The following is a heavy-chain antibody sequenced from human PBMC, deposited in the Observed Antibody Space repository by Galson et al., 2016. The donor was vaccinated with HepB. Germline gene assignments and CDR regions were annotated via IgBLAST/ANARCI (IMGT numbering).Heavy chain of an antibody. V-gene: IGHV3-30*18. CDR2: DSMDGRRK. J-gene: IGHJ4*02. D-gene: IGHD3-10*02. CDR1: GFIFRGYG. CDR3: AKRHEFCPPVGCSVDY. Sequence: SLRLSCAGSGFIFRGYGMHWVRQAPGKGLEWVAADSMDGRRKFYADSVRGRFTISRDNSNNMLFLQMDSLRPDDTGVYYCAKRHEFCPPVGCSVDYWGQGTLVSVSS.